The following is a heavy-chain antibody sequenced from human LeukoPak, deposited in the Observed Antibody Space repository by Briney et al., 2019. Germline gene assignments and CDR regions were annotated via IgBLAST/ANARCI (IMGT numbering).Heavy chain of an antibody. Sequence: KPSETLSLTCTVSGGSISSYYWSWIRQPPGKGLEWIGYIYYSGSTNYNPSLKSRVTISVDTSKKQFSLKLTSVTAADTAVYYCATRPARGSGPYYPYFDYWGQGTPVTVSS. CDR1: GGSISSYY. CDR3: ATRPARGSGPYYPYFDY. D-gene: IGHD3-22*01. J-gene: IGHJ4*02. V-gene: IGHV4-59*01. CDR2: IYYSGST.